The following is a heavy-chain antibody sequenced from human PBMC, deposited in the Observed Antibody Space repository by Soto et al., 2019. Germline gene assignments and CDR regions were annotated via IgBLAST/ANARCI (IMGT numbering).Heavy chain of an antibody. Sequence: QVQLVQSGAEVKKPGSSVKVSCKASGGTFSSYTISWVRQAPGQGLEWMGRIIPILGIANYAQKFQGRVTIXXDXSTXTAYMELSSLRSEDTAVYYCARDREAVAGNNWFDPWGQGTLVTVSS. V-gene: IGHV1-69*08. CDR2: IIPILGIA. J-gene: IGHJ5*02. CDR1: GGTFSSYT. CDR3: ARDREAVAGNNWFDP. D-gene: IGHD6-19*01.